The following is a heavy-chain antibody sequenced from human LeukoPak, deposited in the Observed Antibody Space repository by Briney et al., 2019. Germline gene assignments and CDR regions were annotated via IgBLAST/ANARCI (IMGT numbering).Heavy chain of an antibody. CDR1: GFTFSDYD. D-gene: IGHD3-22*01. V-gene: IGHV3-30*18. Sequence: HPGGSLRLSCAASGFTFSDYDIHWVRQAPGKGLEWVAFISYDGSDQYYADSVKGRFTMSRDNSKNTLYLQLNSLRHEDTAVYYCAKDRYDAYYYDRKGSEFDNWGQGTLVTVSS. CDR2: ISYDGSDQ. J-gene: IGHJ4*02. CDR3: AKDRYDAYYYDRKGSEFDN.